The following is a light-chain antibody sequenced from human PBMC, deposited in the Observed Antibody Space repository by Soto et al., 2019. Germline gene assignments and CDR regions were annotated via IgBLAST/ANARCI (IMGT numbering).Light chain of an antibody. Sequence: QSALTQPRSVSGSPGLSVTISCTGTSSDVGAYDFVSWFQQHPGKVPKLIIYEVFKRPSGVPDRFSGSKSGNTASLTISGLQADDEADYYCCSYVGGKIFVFGTGTKLTVL. V-gene: IGLV2-11*01. CDR2: EVF. CDR1: SSDVGAYDF. CDR3: CSYVGGKIFV. J-gene: IGLJ1*01.